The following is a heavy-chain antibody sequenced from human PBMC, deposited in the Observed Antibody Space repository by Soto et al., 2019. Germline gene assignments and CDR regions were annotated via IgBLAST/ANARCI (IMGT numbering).Heavy chain of an antibody. CDR1: GGTLSGYY. V-gene: IGHV4-4*07. D-gene: IGHD3-3*01. J-gene: IGHJ5*02. Sequence: LSLTCTVTGGTLSGYYWTWIRQSAGGGLEWIGRIYSSGSTNYNPSLKSRVTISLDTSMSHFSLRLRSVSAADTAVYYCARGQRFSDWFDPWGQGTLVTVSS. CDR2: IYSSGST. CDR3: ARGQRFSDWFDP.